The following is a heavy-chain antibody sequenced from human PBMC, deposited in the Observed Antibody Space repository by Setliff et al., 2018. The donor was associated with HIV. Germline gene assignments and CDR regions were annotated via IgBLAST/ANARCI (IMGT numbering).Heavy chain of an antibody. D-gene: IGHD5-18*01. CDR2: IHKNGRSEK. V-gene: IGHV3-7*01. CDR1: GFTFSNAW. Sequence: GGSLRLSCAASGFTFSNAWMSWVRQAPGKGLEWVANIHKNGRSEKYYVDSVKGRFTISRDNSRNLLYLEMNSLRVEDTAVYYCAGSRGYFVQADWGQGTLVTVSS. CDR3: AGSRGYFVQAD. J-gene: IGHJ4*02.